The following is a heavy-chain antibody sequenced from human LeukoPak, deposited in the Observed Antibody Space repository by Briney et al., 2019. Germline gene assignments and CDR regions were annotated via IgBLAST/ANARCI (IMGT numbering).Heavy chain of an antibody. J-gene: IGHJ4*02. V-gene: IGHV1-69*04. D-gene: IGHD7-27*01. CDR3: AILGISLHEFDY. Sequence: SVKVSCKASGLTFSSYAISWVRQAPGQGLEGMGRIIPILGIANYAQKFQGRVTITADKSTSTAYMELSSLRSEDTAVYYCAILGISLHEFDYWGQGTLVTVSS. CDR1: GLTFSSYA. CDR2: IIPILGIA.